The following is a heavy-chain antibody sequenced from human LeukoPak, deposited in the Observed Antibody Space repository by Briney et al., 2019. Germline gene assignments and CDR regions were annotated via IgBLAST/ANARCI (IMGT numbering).Heavy chain of an antibody. D-gene: IGHD2-8*01. J-gene: IGHJ4*02. CDR1: GFTFSTYA. V-gene: IGHV3-9*01. CDR3: ARVYLERLTAGYFDH. Sequence: GGSLRLSCTASGFTFSTYAVSWVRQAPGKGLEWVSGISWNSGSIGYADSVKGRFTISRDNAKNSLYLQMNSLRDDDSAAYFCARVYLERLTAGYFDHWGQGTQVTVSP. CDR2: ISWNSGSI.